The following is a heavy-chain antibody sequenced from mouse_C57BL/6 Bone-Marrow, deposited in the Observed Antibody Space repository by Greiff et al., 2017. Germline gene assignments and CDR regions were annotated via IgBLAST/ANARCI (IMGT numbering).Heavy chain of an antibody. CDR1: GYTFTSYW. V-gene: IGHV1-53*01. CDR2: INPSNGGT. CDR3: AGSARGLGRDYFDY. D-gene: IGHD3-1*01. J-gene: IGHJ2*01. Sequence: QVQLQQPGTELVKPGASVKLSCKASGYTFTSYWMHWVKQRPGQGLEWIGNINPSNGGTNYNEKFKSKATLTVDKSSSTAYMQRSSLTSEDSAVYYCAGSARGLGRDYFDYWGQGTTLTVSS.